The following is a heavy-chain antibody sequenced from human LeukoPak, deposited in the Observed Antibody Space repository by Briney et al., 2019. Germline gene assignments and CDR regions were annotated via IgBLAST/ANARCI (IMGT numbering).Heavy chain of an antibody. D-gene: IGHD3-10*01. Sequence: GGSLRLSCAASGFTFVAYSMHWVRQAPGKGLEWVAVMSYDDAKKYYADSVKGRFTVSRDNSKNTLYLEMDSLTEDDTAVYFCARDEEAGGLDVWGQGTTVTVSS. CDR1: GFTFVAYS. CDR2: MSYDDAKK. V-gene: IGHV3-30*04. J-gene: IGHJ6*02. CDR3: ARDEEAGGLDV.